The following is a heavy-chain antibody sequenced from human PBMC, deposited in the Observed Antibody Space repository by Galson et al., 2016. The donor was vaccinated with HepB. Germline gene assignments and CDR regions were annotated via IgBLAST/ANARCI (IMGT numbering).Heavy chain of an antibody. V-gene: IGHV3-23*01. D-gene: IGHD3-3*01. CDR2: ISGSGSST. CDR1: GFTFSSYA. Sequence: SLRLSCAASGFTFSSYAMSWVRQAPGKGLEWVSGISGSGSSTDYGDSVKGRFTISRDNSKNALYLQMNSLRAEDTAVYYCAKVVSNITIFGVLNYWGQGTLVTVSS. J-gene: IGHJ4*02. CDR3: AKVVSNITIFGVLNY.